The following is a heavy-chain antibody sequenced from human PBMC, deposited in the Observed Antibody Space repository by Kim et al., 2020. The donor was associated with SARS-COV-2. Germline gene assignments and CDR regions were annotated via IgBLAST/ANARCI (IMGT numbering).Heavy chain of an antibody. D-gene: IGHD6-6*01. J-gene: IGHJ4*02. CDR3: ARTRIAAREVFDY. Sequence: YHPPLKRRVTMSVDTSNNQFSLKLSSVTAADTAVYYCARTRIAAREVFDYWGQGTLVTVSS. V-gene: IGHV4-4*07.